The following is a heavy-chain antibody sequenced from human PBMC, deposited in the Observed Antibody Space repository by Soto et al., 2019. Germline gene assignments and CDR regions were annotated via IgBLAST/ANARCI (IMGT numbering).Heavy chain of an antibody. D-gene: IGHD5-12*01. V-gene: IGHV3-23*01. CDR2: ISGSGGT. CDR3: AKERRDGYNYGFDY. Sequence: WGSLRLSCASSGFTFSSYAMSWVRQAPGKGLEWASAISGSGGTYYADYVKGRFTISRDNSKNTVYLQMNSLRAEDTAVYYCAKERRDGYNYGFDYWGQGTLVTVSS. CDR1: GFTFSSYA. J-gene: IGHJ4*02.